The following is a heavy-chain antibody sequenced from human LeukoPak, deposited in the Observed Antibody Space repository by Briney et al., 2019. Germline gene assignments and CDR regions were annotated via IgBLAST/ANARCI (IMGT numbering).Heavy chain of an antibody. Sequence: PGGTLRLSCAASGFTFISYGMQWVRQAPGKGLVWVSRINNGGSDMSYADSVKGRFTISRDNAKNTLYLQMKCLRAEDTAVYYCARELPREVTLDYWGQGTPVTVSS. J-gene: IGHJ4*01. CDR2: INNGGSDM. CDR3: ARELPREVTLDY. V-gene: IGHV3-74*01. D-gene: IGHD2-21*02. CDR1: GFTFISYG.